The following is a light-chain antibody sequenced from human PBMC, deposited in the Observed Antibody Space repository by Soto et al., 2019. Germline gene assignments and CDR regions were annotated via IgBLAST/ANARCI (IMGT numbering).Light chain of an antibody. Sequence: QSALTQSPSASGSPGQSVTISCTGTSSDVGNYKYVSWYQQHPGKAPKLMIYEVSKQPSGVPDSFSGSKSGNTASLTVSGLQVEDEADYYCSSYAGSNLWVFGGGTNVTVL. J-gene: IGLJ3*02. CDR1: SSDVGNYKY. CDR2: EVS. CDR3: SSYAGSNLWV. V-gene: IGLV2-8*01.